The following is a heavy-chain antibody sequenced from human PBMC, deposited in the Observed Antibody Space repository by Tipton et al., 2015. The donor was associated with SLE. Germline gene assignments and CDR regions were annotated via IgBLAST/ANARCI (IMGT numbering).Heavy chain of an antibody. Sequence: GSLRLSCAASGFTFSSYWMHWVRQAPGKGLVWVSRINSDGSSTSYADSVKGRFTISRDNAKNTLYLQMNSPRAEDTAVYYCAKGSGVYWYFDLWGRGTLVTVSS. J-gene: IGHJ2*01. V-gene: IGHV3-74*01. CDR1: GFTFSSYW. D-gene: IGHD3-10*01. CDR2: INSDGSST. CDR3: AKGSGVYWYFDL.